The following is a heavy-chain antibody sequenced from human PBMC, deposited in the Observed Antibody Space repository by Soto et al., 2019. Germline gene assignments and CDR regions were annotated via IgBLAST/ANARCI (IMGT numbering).Heavy chain of an antibody. V-gene: IGHV4-59*01. CDR3: ARVESNIGYCSGGSCAYYYYYMDV. J-gene: IGHJ6*03. CDR1: GGSISSYY. Sequence: SETLSLTCTVSGGSISSYYWSWIRQPPGKGLEWIGYIYYSGSTNYNPSLKSRVTISVDTSKNQFSLKLSSVTAADTAVYYCARVESNIGYCSGGSCAYYYYYMDVWGKGTTVTVSS. CDR2: IYYSGST. D-gene: IGHD2-15*01.